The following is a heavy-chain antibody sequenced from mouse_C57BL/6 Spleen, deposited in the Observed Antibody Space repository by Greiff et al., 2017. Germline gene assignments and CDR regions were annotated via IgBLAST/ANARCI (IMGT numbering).Heavy chain of an antibody. D-gene: IGHD3-3*01. CDR1: GFTFSSYG. CDR2: ISSGGSYT. V-gene: IGHV5-6*01. J-gene: IGHJ2*01. CDR3: ARQGGTGPYFDY. Sequence: EVQLVKSGGDLVKPGGSLKLSCAASGFTFSSYGMSWVRQTPDKRLECVATISSGGSYTYYPDSVKGRFTISRDNAKNTLYLQMSSLKSEDTAMYYCARQGGTGPYFDYWGQGTTLTVSS.